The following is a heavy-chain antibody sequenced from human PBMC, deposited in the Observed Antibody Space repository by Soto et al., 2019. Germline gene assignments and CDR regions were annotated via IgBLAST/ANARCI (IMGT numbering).Heavy chain of an antibody. D-gene: IGHD3-16*02. J-gene: IGHJ5*02. V-gene: IGHV4-39*01. Sequence: PLETLPRTETVSGGSISSSSYYWGWIRKTPGKGLEWIGSIYYSGSTYYNPSLKSRVTISVDTSKNQFSLKLSSVTAADTAVYYCARLSTGKGSYRKNWFDPWGQGTLVTVSS. CDR2: IYYSGST. CDR1: GGSISSSSYY. CDR3: ARLSTGKGSYRKNWFDP.